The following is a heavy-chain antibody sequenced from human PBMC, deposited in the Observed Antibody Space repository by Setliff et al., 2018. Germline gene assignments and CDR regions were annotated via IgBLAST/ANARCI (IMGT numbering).Heavy chain of an antibody. D-gene: IGHD6-19*01. CDR1: GGSISSGDYY. CDR2: IYSSGGT. V-gene: IGHV4-30-4*08. Sequence: SETLSLTCTVSGGSISSGDYYWSWIRQPPGKGLEWIGYIYSSGGTDYNPSLKSRVTISVDTSRNQFSLKLTSVTAADTAVYYCAREQWLDPPGYYYMDVWAKGTTVTVSS. J-gene: IGHJ6*03. CDR3: AREQWLDPPGYYYMDV.